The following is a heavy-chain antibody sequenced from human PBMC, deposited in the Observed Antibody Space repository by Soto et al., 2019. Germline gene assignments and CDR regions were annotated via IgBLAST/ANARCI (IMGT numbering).Heavy chain of an antibody. D-gene: IGHD2-15*01. CDR2: IKRKIDGEAT. CDR1: GFNFSNAW. V-gene: IGHV3-15*07. CDR3: TTGSVEGV. Sequence: EVQLVESGGGLVKPGGSLRLSCAGSGFNFSNAWMNWVRQAPGKGLEWVGRIKRKIDGEATDYAAPVKGRFTVSRDDSKSALYLHMNSLKGDDTAVYYCTTGSVEGVWGQGTTVTVSS. J-gene: IGHJ6*02.